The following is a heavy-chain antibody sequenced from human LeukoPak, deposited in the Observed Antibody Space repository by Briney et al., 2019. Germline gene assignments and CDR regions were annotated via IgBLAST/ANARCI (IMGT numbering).Heavy chain of an antibody. CDR1: GFTFSSYS. CDR2: ISSSSSTI. V-gene: IGHV3-48*01. J-gene: IGHJ3*02. Sequence: GGSLRLSCAASGFTFSSYSMNWVRQAPGKGLEWVSYISSSSSTIYYADSVKGRFTISRDNAKNSLYLQMNSLRAEDTAVYYCARDNPRAYSSSWYNAFDIWGQGTMVTVSS. D-gene: IGHD6-13*01. CDR3: ARDNPRAYSSSWYNAFDI.